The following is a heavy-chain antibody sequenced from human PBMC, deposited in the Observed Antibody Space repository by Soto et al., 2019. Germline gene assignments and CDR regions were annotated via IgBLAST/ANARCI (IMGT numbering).Heavy chain of an antibody. D-gene: IGHD5-12*01. CDR3: ARGKRRDGYLDAFDI. CDR2: ISSSGSTI. Sequence: GSLRLSCAASGLTFSSYEMNWVRQAPGKGLEWVSYISSSGSTIYYADSVKGRFTISRDNAKNSLYLQMNSLRAEDTAVYYCARGKRRDGYLDAFDIWGQGTMVTVSS. V-gene: IGHV3-48*03. CDR1: GLTFSSYE. J-gene: IGHJ3*02.